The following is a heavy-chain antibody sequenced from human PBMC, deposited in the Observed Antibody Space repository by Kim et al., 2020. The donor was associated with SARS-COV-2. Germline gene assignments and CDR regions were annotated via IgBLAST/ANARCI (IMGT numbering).Heavy chain of an antibody. Sequence: GGSLRLSCAASGFTFSSYEMNWVRQAPGKGLEWVSYISSSGSTIYYADSVKGRFTISRDNAKNSLYLQMNSLRAEDTAVYYCARTALYSGYDAFDIWGQGTMVTVSS. CDR1: GFTFSSYE. J-gene: IGHJ3*02. D-gene: IGHD2-15*01. CDR3: ARTALYSGYDAFDI. V-gene: IGHV3-48*03. CDR2: ISSSGSTI.